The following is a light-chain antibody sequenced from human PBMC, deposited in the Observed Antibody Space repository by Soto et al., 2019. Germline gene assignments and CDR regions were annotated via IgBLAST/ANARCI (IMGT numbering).Light chain of an antibody. J-gene: IGKJ1*01. CDR1: QSVRTN. CDR2: GAS. Sequence: EIVMTQSPATLSVSPGERVTLSCRASQSVRTNLAWYQHKPGQAPRLLIYGASNRATGFPARFSGSGSGTDFTLTISSLQAADFAVYHCQHYNNWPITFGQGTKVDIK. CDR3: QHYNNWPIT. V-gene: IGKV3-15*01.